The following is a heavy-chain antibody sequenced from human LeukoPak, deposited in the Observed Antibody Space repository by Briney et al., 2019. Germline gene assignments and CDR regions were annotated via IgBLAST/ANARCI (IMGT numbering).Heavy chain of an antibody. V-gene: IGHV4-39*01. CDR3: VRQNSDYYYYYLDV. CDR1: GGSVSSSSSY. Sequence: PSETLSLTXTVSGGSVSSSSSYWAWIRQPPGRGLEWIGSVYYSGTTYYNTSLESRVTISEDTSRNRFPLMLSSVTAADTAVYYCVRQNSDYYYYYLDVWGEGTTVIVSS. J-gene: IGHJ6*03. D-gene: IGHD1-7*01. CDR2: VYYSGTT.